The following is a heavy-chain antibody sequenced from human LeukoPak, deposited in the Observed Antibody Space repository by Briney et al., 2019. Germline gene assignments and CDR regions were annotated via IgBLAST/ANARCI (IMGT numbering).Heavy chain of an antibody. D-gene: IGHD3-16*01. CDR2: INPSGGST. Sequence: GRSLRLSCAASGFTFSSYGMHWVRQAPGQGLEWMGIINPSGGSTSYAQKFQGRVTMTRDTSTSTVYMELSSLRSEDTAVYYCARRSGLIGDFDYWGQGTLVTVSS. J-gene: IGHJ4*02. V-gene: IGHV1-46*01. CDR1: GFTFSSYG. CDR3: ARRSGLIGDFDY.